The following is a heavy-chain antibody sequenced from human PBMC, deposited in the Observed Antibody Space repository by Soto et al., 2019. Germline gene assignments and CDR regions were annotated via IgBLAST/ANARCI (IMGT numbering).Heavy chain of an antibody. V-gene: IGHV1-2*02. CDR2: VNPNSGDT. CDR1: GYAFSGYY. CDR3: ARANSGDDDEFDY. D-gene: IGHD5-12*01. J-gene: IGHJ4*02. Sequence: ASVKVSCKASGYAFSGYYIHWVRQAPGQGLEWMGWVNPNSGDTDYAQKFQGRVTMTRDTSITSAYLDLTRLRSDDTATYFCARANSGDDDEFDYWGQGTPVTV.